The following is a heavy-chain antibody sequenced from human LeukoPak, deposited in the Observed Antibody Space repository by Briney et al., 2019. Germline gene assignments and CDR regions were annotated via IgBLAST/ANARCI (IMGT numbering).Heavy chain of an antibody. J-gene: IGHJ4*02. CDR1: GYTFTSNY. CDR2: IYPRDGST. V-gene: IGHV1-46*01. CDR3: ARVRRDLDYFDY. Sequence: ASVKVSCKASGYTFTSNYIHWVRQAPGQGLEWMGMIYPRDGSTSYAQKFQGRVTITADESTSTAYMELSSLRSEDTAVYYCARVRRDLDYFDYWGQGTLVTVSS.